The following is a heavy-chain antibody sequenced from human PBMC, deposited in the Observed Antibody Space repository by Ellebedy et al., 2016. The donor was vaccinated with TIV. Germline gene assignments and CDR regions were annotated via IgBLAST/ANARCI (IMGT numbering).Heavy chain of an antibody. CDR1: GFTFGDYA. J-gene: IGHJ4*02. V-gene: IGHV3-49*03. D-gene: IGHD6-13*01. CDR2: IRSKAYGGTT. Sequence: GESLKISCTASGFTFGDYAMSWFRQAPGKGLEWVGFIRSKAYGGTTEYAASVKGRFTISRDDSKSIAYLQMNSLKTEDTAVYYCTRGIAAAGYDYWGQGTLVTVSS. CDR3: TRGIAAAGYDY.